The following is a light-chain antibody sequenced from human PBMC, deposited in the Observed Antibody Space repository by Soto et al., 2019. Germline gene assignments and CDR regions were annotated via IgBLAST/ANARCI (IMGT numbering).Light chain of an antibody. J-gene: IGLJ1*01. CDR2: GVS. CDR1: SSDIGGYNF. V-gene: IGLV2-14*03. Sequence: QSALTQPASVSGSPGQSITISCTGTSSDIGGYNFVSWYQHHPGKAPRLMIFGVSDRPSGVSDRFSGSKSGNTASLTISGLQAEDEADYYCSSYISSSTPYVFGTGTKLT. CDR3: SSYISSSTPYV.